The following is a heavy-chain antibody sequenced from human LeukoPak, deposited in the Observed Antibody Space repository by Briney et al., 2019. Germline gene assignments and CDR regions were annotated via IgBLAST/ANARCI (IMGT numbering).Heavy chain of an antibody. D-gene: IGHD2-21*01. CDR3: ARRILSYGYFDY. J-gene: IGHJ4*02. CDR1: GFTFSSYE. CDR2: ISSSGSTI. Sequence: GGSLRLSCAASGFTFSSYEMNWVRQAPGKGLEWVSYISSSGSTIYYADSVKGRFTISRDNAKNSLYLQMNSLRAEDTAVYYCARRILSYGYFDYWAREPWSPSPQ. V-gene: IGHV3-48*03.